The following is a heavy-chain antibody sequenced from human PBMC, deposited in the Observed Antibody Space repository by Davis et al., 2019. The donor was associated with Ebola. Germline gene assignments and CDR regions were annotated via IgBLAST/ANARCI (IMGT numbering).Heavy chain of an antibody. V-gene: IGHV1-46*01. D-gene: IGHD3-3*01. CDR3: ARALDRLLDFDY. J-gene: IGHJ4*02. CDR1: GYTFTDYY. CDR2: IAPSGDFT. Sequence: AASVKVSCKASGYTFTDYYMNWVRQAPGQGLEWMGIIAPSGDFTRFAPKCQGRITLTTDTSTNTVYMELTSLKSEDTAVYYCARALDRLLDFDYWGQGTLVTVSS.